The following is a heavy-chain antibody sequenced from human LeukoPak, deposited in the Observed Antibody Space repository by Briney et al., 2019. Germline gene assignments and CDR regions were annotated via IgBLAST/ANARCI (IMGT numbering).Heavy chain of an antibody. V-gene: IGHV1-2*02. CDR3: ARDPDYYLGDP. D-gene: IGHD3-16*01. J-gene: IGHJ5*02. CDR1: VYTFTVYY. CDR2: INPNSGGT. Sequence: GASLKVSSKASVYTFTVYYMHWVRQAPGQGLEWMGWINPNSGGTNYAQKFQGRVTMTRDTSISTAYMELSRLRSDDTAVYYCARDPDYYLGDPWGQGTLVTVSS.